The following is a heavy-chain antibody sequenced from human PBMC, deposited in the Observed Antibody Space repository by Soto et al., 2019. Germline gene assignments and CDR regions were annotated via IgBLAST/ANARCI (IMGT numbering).Heavy chain of an antibody. J-gene: IGHJ6*03. CDR3: ARPITMVRGVTVEGYYYYMGV. Sequence: SETLSLTCTVSGRSISSSSYYWGWTRQPPGKGLEWIGSIYYSGSTYYNPSLKSRVTISVDTSKNQFSLKLSSVTAADTAVYYCARPITMVRGVTVEGYYYYMGVWGKGTTVT. CDR2: IYYSGST. D-gene: IGHD3-10*01. V-gene: IGHV4-39*01. CDR1: GRSISSSSYY.